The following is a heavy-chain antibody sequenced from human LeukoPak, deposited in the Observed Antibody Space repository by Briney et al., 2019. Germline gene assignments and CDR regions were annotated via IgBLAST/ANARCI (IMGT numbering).Heavy chain of an antibody. Sequence: GESLKISCKGSGYSFTSYWIGWVHQMPGKGLEWMGIIYPGDSDTRYSPSFQGQVTISADKSISTAYLQWSSLKASDTAMYYCARRGIAVAGTWAFDIWGQGTMVTVSS. CDR1: GYSFTSYW. CDR3: ARRGIAVAGTWAFDI. CDR2: IYPGDSDT. J-gene: IGHJ3*02. V-gene: IGHV5-51*07. D-gene: IGHD6-19*01.